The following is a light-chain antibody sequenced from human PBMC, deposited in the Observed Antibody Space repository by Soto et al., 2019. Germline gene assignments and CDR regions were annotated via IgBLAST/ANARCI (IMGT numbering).Light chain of an antibody. CDR2: DAS. CDR1: QTIRTS. J-gene: IGKJ1*01. CDR3: QQRTDRPPWT. V-gene: IGKV3-11*01. Sequence: IVMTQSPDTLSLSPGERATLSCRASQTIRTSLAWYQQRPGQAPRLLIFDASQRATGIPARFRGSGSGTDFTLSISSLEPEDFAVYYCQQRTDRPPWTFGQGTKVESK.